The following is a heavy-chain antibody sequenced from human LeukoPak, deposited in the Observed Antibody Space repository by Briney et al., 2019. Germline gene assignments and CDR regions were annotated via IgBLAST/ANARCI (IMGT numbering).Heavy chain of an antibody. CDR3: TSPRSHCSGGSCYDY. V-gene: IGHV3-73*01. Sequence: PGGSLRLSWAPSGFSLIGSAMHWVRQASGKGLEWVGRIRSRANSYATAYAAAEKGRFTISRDDPKNTAYLQISSLKTEDTAVYYCTSPRSHCSGGSCYDYWGQGTLVTVSS. J-gene: IGHJ4*02. CDR1: GFSLIGSA. CDR2: IRSRANSYAT. D-gene: IGHD2-15*01.